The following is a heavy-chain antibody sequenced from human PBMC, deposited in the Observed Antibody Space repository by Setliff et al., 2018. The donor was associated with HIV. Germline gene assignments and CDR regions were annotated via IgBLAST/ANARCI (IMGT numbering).Heavy chain of an antibody. Sequence: PGGSLRLSCAASGFTFSDYYMSWIRQAPGKGLEWVSYISSSGSTIYYADSVKGRFTISRDNAKNSLYLQMNSLRAEDTAVYYCARCPLYSIYVRPLSHHYYYYYYMDVWGKGTTVTVSS. CDR3: ARCPLYSIYVRPLSHHYYYYYYMDV. CDR2: ISSSGSTI. V-gene: IGHV3-11*01. J-gene: IGHJ6*03. D-gene: IGHD4-4*01. CDR1: GFTFSDYY.